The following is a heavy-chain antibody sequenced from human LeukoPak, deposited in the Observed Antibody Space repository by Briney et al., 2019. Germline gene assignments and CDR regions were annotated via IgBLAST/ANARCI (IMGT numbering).Heavy chain of an antibody. V-gene: IGHV1-2*02. Sequence: GASVKVSCKASGYTFTGYYMHWVRQAPGQGLEWMGWINPNSGGTNYAQKFQGRVTMTRDTSISTAYMELSRLRSEDTAVYYCARVRWAGDYYYYYGMDVWGQGTTVTVSS. CDR3: ARVRWAGDYYYYYGMDV. CDR2: INPNSGGT. J-gene: IGHJ6*02. CDR1: GYTFTGYY. D-gene: IGHD4-23*01.